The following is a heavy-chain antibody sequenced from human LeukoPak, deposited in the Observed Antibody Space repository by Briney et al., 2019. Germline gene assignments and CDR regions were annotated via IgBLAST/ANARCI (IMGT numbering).Heavy chain of an antibody. V-gene: IGHV3-66*01. D-gene: IGHD1-26*01. Sequence: PGGSLRLSCAVSGVTVRSNYMSWVRQAPGKGLEWVSIISGDDKTDYADSVKGRFTVSKDNSRNTLYLQMNSLRVEDTAVYYCARPPHIGSSLDYWGQGTLVTVSS. J-gene: IGHJ4*02. CDR3: ARPPHIGSSLDY. CDR2: ISGDDKT. CDR1: GVTVRSNY.